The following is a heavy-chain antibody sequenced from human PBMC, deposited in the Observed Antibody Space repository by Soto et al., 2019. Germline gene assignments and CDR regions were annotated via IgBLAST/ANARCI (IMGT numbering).Heavy chain of an antibody. J-gene: IGHJ5*02. Sequence: TSEALSLTCTVSGGSIIRGGYYWSWIRQHPGKGLEWIGYIYYSGSTYYNPSLKSRVTISVDTSKNQFSLKLSSVTAADTAVYYCARAKWFGELFRIDWFDPWGQGTLVTVSS. CDR1: GGSIIRGGYY. V-gene: IGHV4-31*03. CDR3: ARAKWFGELFRIDWFDP. D-gene: IGHD3-10*01. CDR2: IYYSGST.